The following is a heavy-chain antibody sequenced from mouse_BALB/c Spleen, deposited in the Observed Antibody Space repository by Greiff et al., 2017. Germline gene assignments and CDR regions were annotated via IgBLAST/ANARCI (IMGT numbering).Heavy chain of an antibody. D-gene: IGHD1-2*01. J-gene: IGHJ1*01. Sequence: EVQGVESGGGLVQPGGSLKLSCAASGFTFSSYAMSWVRQTPEKRLEWVASISSGGSTYYPDSVKGRFTISRDNARNILYLQMSSLRSEDTAMYYCARGDYYGRYFDVWGAGTTVTVSS. CDR3: ARGDYYGRYFDV. CDR2: ISSGGST. CDR1: GFTFSSYA. V-gene: IGHV5-6-5*01.